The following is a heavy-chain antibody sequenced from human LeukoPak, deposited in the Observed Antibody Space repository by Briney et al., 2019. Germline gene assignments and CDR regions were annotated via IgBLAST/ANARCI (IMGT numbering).Heavy chain of an antibody. CDR1: GFTYSSYS. V-gene: IGHV3-48*01. D-gene: IGHD4-17*01. Sequence: GGSLRLSCAASGFTYSSYSMNWIRQAPGKGLEWVSYISSSSSTIYYADSVKGRFTISRDNAKNSLYLQMNSLRAEDTAVYYCASGSGAYGDYTDYWGQGTLVTVSS. CDR2: ISSSSSTI. J-gene: IGHJ4*02. CDR3: ASGSGAYGDYTDY.